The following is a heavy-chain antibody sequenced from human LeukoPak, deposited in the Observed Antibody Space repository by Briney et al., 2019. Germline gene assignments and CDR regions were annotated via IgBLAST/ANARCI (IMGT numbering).Heavy chain of an antibody. D-gene: IGHD1-26*01. CDR1: GFTFSTCG. V-gene: IGHV3-23*01. CDR2: ITRGGGST. CDR3: AKHRSGNYAFDY. J-gene: IGHJ4*02. Sequence: GGSLRLSCAASGFTFSTCGMSWVRQAPGKGLEWVSVITRGGGSTYNADSVKGRFTISRDDSRNTLYLQMNSLRAEDTAVYYCAKHRSGNYAFDYWGQGTLVTVSS.